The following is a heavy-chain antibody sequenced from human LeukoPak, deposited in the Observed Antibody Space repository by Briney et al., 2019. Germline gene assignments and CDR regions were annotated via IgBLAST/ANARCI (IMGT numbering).Heavy chain of an antibody. CDR1: GFTFSSYA. D-gene: IGHD1-14*01. V-gene: IGHV3-30*04. CDR2: ISYDGSNE. Sequence: PGGSLRLSCAASGFTFSSYAIHWVRQAPGQGLEWVAFISYDGSNEYYADSVKDRFTISRDNSKNTMYLQMNSLRAEDTAVYYCARVIDFGTGLDYWGQGTLVTVSS. J-gene: IGHJ4*02. CDR3: ARVIDFGTGLDY.